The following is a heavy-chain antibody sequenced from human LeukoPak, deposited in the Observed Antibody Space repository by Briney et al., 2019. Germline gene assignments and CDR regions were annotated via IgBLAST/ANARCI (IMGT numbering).Heavy chain of an antibody. CDR2: IWYDGSNK. CDR3: ANEIRPNDY. V-gene: IGHV3-33*06. D-gene: IGHD4-17*01. Sequence: GGSLRLSCVVSGFTFSNYAMYWARQAPGKGLEWVAVIWYDGSNKYYADSVKGRFTISRDNSKNTLYLQMNSLRAEDTAVYYCANEIRPNDYWGQGTQVTVSS. J-gene: IGHJ4*02. CDR1: GFTFSNYA.